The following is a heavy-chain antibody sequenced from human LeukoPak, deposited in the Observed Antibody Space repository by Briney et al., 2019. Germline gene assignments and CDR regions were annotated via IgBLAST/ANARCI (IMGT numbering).Heavy chain of an antibody. V-gene: IGHV3-53*01. CDR1: GFTVSSNY. D-gene: IGHD3-10*01. CDR2: IYNGGTT. Sequence: GGSLRLSCAASGFTVSSNYMSWVRQAPGKGPEWVSVIYNGGTTYYAGSVKGRFTTSRHNSENTLNLQMNSLRAEDTAVYYCARVINRGYGSGLDYWGQGALVTVAS. J-gene: IGHJ4*02. CDR3: ARVINRGYGSGLDY.